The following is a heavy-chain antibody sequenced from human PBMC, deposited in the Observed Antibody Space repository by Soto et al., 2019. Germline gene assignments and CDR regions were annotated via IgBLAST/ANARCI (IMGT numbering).Heavy chain of an antibody. CDR3: AKAGWGSSIFFGYYYGMDV. CDR1: GDSVSSNSAA. J-gene: IGHJ6*02. D-gene: IGHD3-3*01. CDR2: TYYRSKWYN. Sequence: SQTLSLTCAISGDSVSSNSAAWNWIRQSPSRGLEWLGRTYYRSKWYNDYAVSVKSQITINPHATMNQSSQKLNCVTHKDTGMYYCAKAGWGSSIFFGYYYGMDVWGQGKTVTVS. V-gene: IGHV6-1*01.